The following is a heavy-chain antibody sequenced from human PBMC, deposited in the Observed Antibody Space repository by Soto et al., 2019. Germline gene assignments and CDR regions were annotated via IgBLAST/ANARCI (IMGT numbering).Heavy chain of an antibody. J-gene: IGHJ4*02. CDR2: IRSKAYGGTT. V-gene: IGHV3-49*04. D-gene: IGHD3-22*01. CDR1: GFTFGDYA. Sequence: QSGGSLRLSCTASGFTFGDYAMSWVRQAPGKGLEWVGFIRSKAYGGTTEYAASVKGRFTISRDDSKSIAYLQMNSLKTEDTAVYYCTRTTIGYYDSSGYRFDYWGQGTLVTV. CDR3: TRTTIGYYDSSGYRFDY.